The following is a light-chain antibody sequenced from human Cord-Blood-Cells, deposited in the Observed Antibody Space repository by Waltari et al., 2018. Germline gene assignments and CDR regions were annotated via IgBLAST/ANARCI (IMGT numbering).Light chain of an antibody. Sequence: ALTQPPSVPGPPGQSITLSCTVTSSAVGGYDYVPLYHQPPGKAPKLMIYDVSKRPSGVSNRFSGSKSGNTASLTISGLQAEDEADYYCSSYTNSSTYVVFGGGTKLTVL. CDR2: DVS. CDR3: SSYTNSSTYVV. CDR1: SSAVGGYDY. V-gene: IGLV2-14*01. J-gene: IGLJ2*01.